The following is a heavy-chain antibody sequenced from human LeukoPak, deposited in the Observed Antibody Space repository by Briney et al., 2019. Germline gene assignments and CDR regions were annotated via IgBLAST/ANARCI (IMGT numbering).Heavy chain of an antibody. CDR1: GFTVSSNY. V-gene: IGHV3-30-3*01. J-gene: IGHJ5*02. CDR2: VSSDGSNT. Sequence: PGGSLRLSCAASGFTVSSNYMSWVRQAPGKGLEWGAVVSSDGSNTYYADSVKGRFTISRDNSKNTLYLLMNSLRPEDTAVYYCAGIWCDGSCHNWFTPWGQGTLVAVSS. CDR3: AGIWCDGSCHNWFTP. D-gene: IGHD2-15*01.